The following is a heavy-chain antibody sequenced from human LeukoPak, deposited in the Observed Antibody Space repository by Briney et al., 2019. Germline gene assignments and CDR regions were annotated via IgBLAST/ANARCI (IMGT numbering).Heavy chain of an antibody. CDR1: GGSISSGDYY. CDR3: ARAWNPYPPLDTRNRDFDY. J-gene: IGHJ4*02. CDR2: IYYSGST. D-gene: IGHD5-18*01. Sequence: SETLSLTCTVSGGSISSGDYYWSWIRQPPGKGLEWIGYIYYSGSTYYNPSLKSRVTISVDTSKNQFSLKLSSVTAADTAVYYCARAWNPYPPLDTRNRDFDYWGQGTLVTVSS. V-gene: IGHV4-30-4*01.